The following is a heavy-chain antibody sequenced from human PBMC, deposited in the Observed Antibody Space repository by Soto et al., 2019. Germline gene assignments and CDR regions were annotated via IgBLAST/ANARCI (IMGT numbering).Heavy chain of an antibody. CDR3: ARCGVVTYYYYYGMDV. CDR1: GGSFSGYY. V-gene: IGHV4-34*01. D-gene: IGHD3-3*01. Sequence: SSETLSLTCAVYGGSFSGYYWSWIRQPPGKGLEWIGEINHSGSTNYNPSLKSRVTISVGTSKNQFSLKLSSVTAADTAVYYCARCGVVTYYYYYGMDVWGQGTTVTVSS. CDR2: INHSGST. J-gene: IGHJ6*02.